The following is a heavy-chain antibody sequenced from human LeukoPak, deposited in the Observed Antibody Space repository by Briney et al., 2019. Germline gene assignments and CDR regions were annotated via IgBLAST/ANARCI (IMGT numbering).Heavy chain of an antibody. Sequence: PGGSLRLSCAASGFSLSAYNMNWVRQAPGKGLEWVSSISSSSSYIYYADSVKGRFTISRDNAKNSLYLQMNSLRAEDTAVYYCAREEGIAVAGHFDYWGQGTLVTVSS. CDR3: AREEGIAVAGHFDY. V-gene: IGHV3-21*01. CDR1: GFSLSAYN. J-gene: IGHJ4*02. D-gene: IGHD6-19*01. CDR2: ISSSSSYI.